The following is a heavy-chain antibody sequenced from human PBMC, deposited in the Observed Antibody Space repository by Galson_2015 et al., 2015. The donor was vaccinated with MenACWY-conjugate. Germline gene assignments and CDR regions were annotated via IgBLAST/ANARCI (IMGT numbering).Heavy chain of an antibody. V-gene: IGHV3-30-3*01. CDR2: ISYDGTRK. CDR3: ARGGSGGSCSVY. Sequence: SLRLSCAASGFTFSAYAMHWVRQAPGKGLEWVAVISYDGTRKFCADSVKGRFTISRDNSKNTLYLQMNSLRVEDTAIYYCARGGSGGSCSVYWGQGTLVTVSS. CDR1: GFTFSAYA. J-gene: IGHJ4*02. D-gene: IGHD2-15*01.